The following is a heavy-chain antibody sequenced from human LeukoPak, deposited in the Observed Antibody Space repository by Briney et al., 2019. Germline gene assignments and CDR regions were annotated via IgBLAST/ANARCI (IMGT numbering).Heavy chain of an antibody. D-gene: IGHD3-9*01. V-gene: IGHV3-30-3*01. J-gene: IGHJ6*04. CDR3: AGVLRYSYGMDV. CDR2: ISYDGSTK. CDR1: GFSFSDYA. Sequence: PGRSLRLSCAASGFSFSDYAMHWVRQAPGKGLDWVTVISYDGSTKYYADSVKGRFTISRDNSKNTLYLQMNSLRAEDTAVYYCAGVLRYSYGMDVWGKGTTVTVSS.